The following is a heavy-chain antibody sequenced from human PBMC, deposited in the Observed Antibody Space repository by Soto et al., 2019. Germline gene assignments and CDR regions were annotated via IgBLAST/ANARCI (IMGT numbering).Heavy chain of an antibody. CDR3: ARDKITGLFDY. CDR1: GGSISSSSCY. CDR2: INHSGST. V-gene: IGHV4-39*07. D-gene: IGHD2-8*02. Sequence: SETLSLTCSVSGGSISSSSCYWGWIRQPPGTGLEWIGEINHSGSTNYNPSLKSRVTISVDTSKNQFSLKLTSVTAADTALYYCARDKITGLFDYWGQGTLVTVSS. J-gene: IGHJ4*02.